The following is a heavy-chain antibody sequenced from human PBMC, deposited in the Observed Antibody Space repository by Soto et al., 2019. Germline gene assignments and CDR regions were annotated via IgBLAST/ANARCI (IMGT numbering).Heavy chain of an antibody. J-gene: IGHJ4*02. V-gene: IGHV4-30-2*01. CDR3: ARLFLERSTYYFDY. D-gene: IGHD1-1*01. CDR1: GGSISSGGYS. CDR2: IYHSGST. Sequence: SSETLSLTCAVSGGSISSGGYSWSWIRQPPGKGLEWIGYIYHSGSTYYNPSLKSRVTISVDRSKNQFSLKLSSVTAADTAVYYCARLFLERSTYYFDYWGQGTLVTVSS.